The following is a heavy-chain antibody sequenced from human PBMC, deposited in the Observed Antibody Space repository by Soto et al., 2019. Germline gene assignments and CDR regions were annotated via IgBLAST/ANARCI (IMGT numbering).Heavy chain of an antibody. J-gene: IGHJ6*02. CDR1: GFTFSTYA. CDR2: ISSDGRNQ. CDR3: ANSQVLIGDYYYYGMDV. V-gene: IGHV3-30*04. Sequence: QVQLVESGGGVVQPGRSLRLSCAASGFTFSTYAMHWVRQVPGKGLEWVAVISSDGRNQYYADSVKDRFTISRDNSKNRLYLQMSSLRAEDTALYYCANSQVLIGDYYYYGMDVWGQGTTVTVSS. D-gene: IGHD2-8*01.